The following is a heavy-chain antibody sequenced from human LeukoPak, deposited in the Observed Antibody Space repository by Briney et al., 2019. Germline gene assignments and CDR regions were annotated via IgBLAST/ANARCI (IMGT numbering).Heavy chain of an antibody. J-gene: IGHJ6*03. D-gene: IGHD4-17*01. V-gene: IGHV3-7*01. CDR2: IKQDGSEK. Sequence: GGSLRLSCEASGFTSISYWMSWVRQAPGKGLEWVASIKQDGSEKYYVDSVKGRFTISRDNAKNSLYLQMNSLRAEDTAVYYCARARFETTVTTLVRKKDYYYYNMDVWGKGTTVTVSS. CDR3: ARARFETTVTTLVRKKDYYYYNMDV. CDR1: GFTSISYW.